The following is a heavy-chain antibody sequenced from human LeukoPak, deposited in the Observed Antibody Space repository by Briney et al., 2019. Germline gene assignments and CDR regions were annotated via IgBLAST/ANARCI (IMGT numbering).Heavy chain of an antibody. D-gene: IGHD2-2*01. Sequence: ASVKVSCKASGYTFTGYYMHWVRQAPGQGLEWMGWINPNSGGTNYAQKFQGRVTMTGDTSISTAYMELSRLRSDDTAVYYCARSVVPAAIWFDPWGQGTLVTVSS. CDR1: GYTFTGYY. J-gene: IGHJ5*02. CDR3: ARSVVPAAIWFDP. V-gene: IGHV1-2*02. CDR2: INPNSGGT.